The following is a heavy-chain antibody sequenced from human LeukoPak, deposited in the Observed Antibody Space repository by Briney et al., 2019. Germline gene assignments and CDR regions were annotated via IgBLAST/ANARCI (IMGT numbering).Heavy chain of an antibody. J-gene: IGHJ5*02. Sequence: SGGSLILSCAASGITFGNNWMHWVRQGPGKGLVWISRINSDGGGTIYADSGKGRFTVSRDNAKKTLYLQMNSLRAEDTAVYYCARDVPHNWFDTWGQGTLVTVSS. CDR2: INSDGGGT. CDR3: ARDVPHNWFDT. CDR1: GITFGNNW. V-gene: IGHV3-74*01.